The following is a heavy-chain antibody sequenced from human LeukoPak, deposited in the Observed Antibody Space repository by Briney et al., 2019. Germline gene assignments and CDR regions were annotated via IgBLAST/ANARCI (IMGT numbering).Heavy chain of an antibody. CDR2: IYPGDSDT. Sequence: GESLKISCQVSGYSFSNYWIGWVRQMPGKGLEWMGIIYPGDSDTRYSPSFQGQVTISADKSISTAYLQWSSLKASDTAMYYWARRYHSGYPYYFDYWGQGTLVTVSS. V-gene: IGHV5-51*01. CDR1: GYSFSNYW. J-gene: IGHJ4*02. D-gene: IGHD3-22*01. CDR3: ARRYHSGYPYYFDY.